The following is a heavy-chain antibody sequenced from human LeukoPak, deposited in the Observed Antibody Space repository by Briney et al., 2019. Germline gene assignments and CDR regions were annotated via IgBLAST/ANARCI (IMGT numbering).Heavy chain of an antibody. J-gene: IGHJ3*02. CDR2: IYSGGST. V-gene: IGHV3-66*02. CDR1: GFTVSSNY. Sequence: GGSLRLSCAASGFTVSSNYMSWVRQAPGKGLEWVSVIYSGGSTYYADSVKGRFTFSRDNSKNTLYLQMNSLRAEDTAVYYCARGYGDYEPDAFDIWGQGTMVTVSS. D-gene: IGHD4-17*01. CDR3: ARGYGDYEPDAFDI.